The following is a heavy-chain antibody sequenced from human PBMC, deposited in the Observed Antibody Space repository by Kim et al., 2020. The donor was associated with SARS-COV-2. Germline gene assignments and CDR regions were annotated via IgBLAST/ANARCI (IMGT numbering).Heavy chain of an antibody. CDR3: ARDVTGYSSGPSWY. Sequence: GGSLRLSCAASGFTFSSYGMHWVRQAPGKGLEWVAVIWYDGSNKYYADSVNGRFTISRDNSKNTLYLQMNSLRAEDTAVYYCARDVTGYSSGPSWYWGQGTLVTVSS. J-gene: IGHJ4*02. V-gene: IGHV3-33*01. CDR2: IWYDGSNK. CDR1: GFTFSSYG. D-gene: IGHD6-19*01.